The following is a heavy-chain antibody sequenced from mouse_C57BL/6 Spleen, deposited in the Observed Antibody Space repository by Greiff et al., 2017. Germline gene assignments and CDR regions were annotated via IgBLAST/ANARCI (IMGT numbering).Heavy chain of an antibody. CDR2: IDPSDSYT. CDR1: GYTFTSYW. J-gene: IGHJ2*01. V-gene: IGHV1-69*01. Sequence: QVQLQQPGAELVMPGASVKLSCKASGYTFTSYWMHWVKQRPGQGLEWIGEIDPSDSYTNYNQKFKGKSTLTVDKSSSTAYMQLSSLTSEDSAVYYCAREGSGFYYFDYWGQGTTLTVSS. CDR3: AREGSGFYYFDY.